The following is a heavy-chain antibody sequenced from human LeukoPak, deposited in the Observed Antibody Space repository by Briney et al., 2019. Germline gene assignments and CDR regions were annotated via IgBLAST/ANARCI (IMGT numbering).Heavy chain of an antibody. D-gene: IGHD6-6*01. V-gene: IGHV3-11*01. Sequence: NPGGSLRLSCAASGFTFSDSYMSWIRQAPGKGLEWVSYISSSGGTIYHADSVKGRFTISRDNTKNSLYLQMNRLRAEDTAAYYCARLRSSSFYYYYMDVWGKGTTVTVSS. CDR3: ARLRSSSFYYYYMDV. CDR2: ISSSGGTI. CDR1: GFTFSDSY. J-gene: IGHJ6*03.